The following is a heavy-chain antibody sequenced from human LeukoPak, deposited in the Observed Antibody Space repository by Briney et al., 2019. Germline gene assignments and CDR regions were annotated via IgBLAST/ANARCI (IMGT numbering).Heavy chain of an antibody. Sequence: SETLSLTCTVSGGSISSSSYYWGWIRQPPGKGLEWIGSIYYSGSTYYNPSLKSRVTISVDTSKNQFSLKLSSVTAADTAVYYCARCSWDYDSSGYCFDYWGQGTLVTVSS. CDR2: IYYSGST. J-gene: IGHJ4*02. V-gene: IGHV4-39*07. D-gene: IGHD3-22*01. CDR1: GGSISSSSYY. CDR3: ARCSWDYDSSGYCFDY.